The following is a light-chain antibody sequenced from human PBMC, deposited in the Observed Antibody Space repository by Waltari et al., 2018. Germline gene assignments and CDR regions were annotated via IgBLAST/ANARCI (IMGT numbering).Light chain of an antibody. CDR2: DDT. CDR3: QVWDSSRHHWV. V-gene: IGLV3-21*02. J-gene: IGLJ3*02. CDR1: NIGHKI. Sequence: SYVLTQAPPVSVAPGRTARVAGSGANIGHKIVHWYRQKPGQPPVLVVHDDTARPSGIPARLAVSNFGNTATLTISMVEAGDEADYYCQVWDSSRHHWVFGGGTTLTVL.